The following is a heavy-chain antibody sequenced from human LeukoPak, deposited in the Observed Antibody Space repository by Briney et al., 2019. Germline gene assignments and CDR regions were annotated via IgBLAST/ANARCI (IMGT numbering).Heavy chain of an antibody. CDR2: IYSGGST. CDR3: ARDYGRLWFGDDYGMDV. V-gene: IGHV3-53*01. D-gene: IGHD3-10*01. CDR1: GFTFSSYA. Sequence: GGSLRLSCAASGFTFSSYAMHWVRQAPGKGLEWVAVIYSGGSTYYADSVKGRFTISRDNSKNTLYLQMNSLRAEDTAVYYCARDYGRLWFGDDYGMDVWGQGTTVTVSS. J-gene: IGHJ6*02.